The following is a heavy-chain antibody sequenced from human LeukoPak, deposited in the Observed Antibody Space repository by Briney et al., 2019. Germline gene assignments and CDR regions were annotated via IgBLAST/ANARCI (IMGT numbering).Heavy chain of an antibody. CDR2: ISSSSSYI. CDR3: ARESRQWLGHYYYYMDV. Sequence: GGSLRLSCEVSGFSFSGYSMSWVRQAPGKGLEWVSSISSSSSYIYYADSVKGRFTISRDNAKNSLYLQMNSLRAEDTAVYYCARESRQWLGHYYYYMDVWGKGTTVTVSS. D-gene: IGHD6-19*01. J-gene: IGHJ6*03. V-gene: IGHV3-21*01. CDR1: GFSFSGYS.